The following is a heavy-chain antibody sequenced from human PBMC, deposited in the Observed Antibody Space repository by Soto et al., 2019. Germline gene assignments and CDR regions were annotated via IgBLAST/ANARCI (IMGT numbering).Heavy chain of an antibody. Sequence: GGSLRLSCAASGFAFSSFAMSWVRQAPGKGLEWVSGISGGGGSTYDADSVKGRFTISRDNSKNTLYLQMNSLRAEDTAVYYYAKERPHDYWGQGTMVTVSS. CDR1: GFAFSSFA. V-gene: IGHV3-23*01. CDR2: ISGGGGST. J-gene: IGHJ4*02. D-gene: IGHD3-3*01. CDR3: AKERPHDY.